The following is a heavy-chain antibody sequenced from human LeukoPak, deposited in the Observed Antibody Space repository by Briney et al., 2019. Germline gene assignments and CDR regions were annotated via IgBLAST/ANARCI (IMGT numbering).Heavy chain of an antibody. D-gene: IGHD6-13*01. CDR1: GGTFSSYA. Sequence: ASVKVSCKASGGTFSSYAISWVRQAPGQGLEWMGWMNPNSGNTGYAQKFQGRVTMTRNTSISTAYMEPSSLRSEDTAVYYCARGYLSSSYIDYWGQGTLVTVSS. J-gene: IGHJ4*02. CDR2: MNPNSGNT. V-gene: IGHV1-8*02. CDR3: ARGYLSSSYIDY.